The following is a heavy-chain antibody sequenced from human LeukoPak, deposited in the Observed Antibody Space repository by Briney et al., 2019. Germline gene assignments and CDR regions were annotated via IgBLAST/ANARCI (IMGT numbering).Heavy chain of an antibody. CDR1: GASVSGSGYY. D-gene: IGHD6-19*01. Sequence: PSETLSLTCTVSGASVSGSGYYWSWIRQPPGKGLEWIGYIYHSGSTNYNPSLKSRVTISVDTSKNQFSLKLTSMTAADTAVYYCVRAGMFDYWGQGTLVTVSS. J-gene: IGHJ4*02. CDR2: IYHSGST. CDR3: VRAGMFDY. V-gene: IGHV4-61*08.